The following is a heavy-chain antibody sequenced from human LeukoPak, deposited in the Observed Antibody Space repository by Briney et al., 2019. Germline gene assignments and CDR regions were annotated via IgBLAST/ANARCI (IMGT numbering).Heavy chain of an antibody. D-gene: IGHD5-12*01. J-gene: IGHJ4*02. Sequence: GGSLRLSCAASGFTLSTYWMSWLRQVPGKGLEWVANIKKDGSETYYVDSVKGRFTISRDNAKNSLYLQMNSLRAEDTAIYHCAKGRYSGTTYYFDYWGQGTLVTVSS. CDR2: IKKDGSET. CDR1: GFTLSTYW. V-gene: IGHV3-7*03. CDR3: AKGRYSGTTYYFDY.